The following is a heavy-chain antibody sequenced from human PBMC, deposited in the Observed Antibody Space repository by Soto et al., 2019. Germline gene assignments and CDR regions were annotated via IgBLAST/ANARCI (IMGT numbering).Heavy chain of an antibody. Sequence: SVKVSCKASGYTFTSYAMHWVRQAPGQRLEWMGWINAGNGNTKQSQKFQGRVTITRDTSASTAYMELSSLRSEDTAVYYCARSAPPIDYWGQGTLVTVSS. CDR3: ARSAPPIDY. V-gene: IGHV1-3*01. CDR2: INAGNGNT. CDR1: GYTFTSYA. J-gene: IGHJ4*02.